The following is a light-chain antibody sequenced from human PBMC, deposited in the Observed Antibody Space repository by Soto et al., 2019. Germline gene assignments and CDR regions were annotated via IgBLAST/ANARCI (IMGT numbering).Light chain of an antibody. J-gene: IGKJ5*01. CDR2: WAS. CDR1: QSVLYSSYNKSY. Sequence: DIALTQSPDSLALSLGERATMNCKSSQSVLYSSYNKSYLAWYQVKPGRPPKLLFSWASTGESGVPDRFSGSGSGTDFTLTISSLQAEDVAVYYCQQYYSTLITFGQGTRLEIK. CDR3: QQYYSTLIT. V-gene: IGKV4-1*01.